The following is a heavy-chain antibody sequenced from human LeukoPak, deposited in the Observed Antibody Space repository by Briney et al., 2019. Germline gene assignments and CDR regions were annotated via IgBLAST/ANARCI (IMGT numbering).Heavy chain of an antibody. V-gene: IGHV4-59*01. CDR2: TSDSGGHT. D-gene: IGHD2-21*01. J-gene: IGHJ4*02. CDR3: ARWHSHGRYFDY. Sequence: SETLSLTCAVSGGSISGYYWNWIRQPPGQGLEWIGYTSDSGGHTDYKPSLKSRVAISVDTSKNQFSLKLTFATAADTAVYYCARWHSHGRYFDYWGQGALVTVSS. CDR1: GGSISGYY.